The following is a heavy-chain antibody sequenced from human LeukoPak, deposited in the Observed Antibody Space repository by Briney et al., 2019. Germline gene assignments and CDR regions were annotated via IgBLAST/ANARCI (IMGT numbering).Heavy chain of an antibody. V-gene: IGHV6-1*01. J-gene: IGHJ4*02. CDR3: ARVDRAISTTGTLGD. CDR2: TYYGSKWYN. CDR1: GDSVSSNTAA. Sequence: SQTLSLTCAISGDSVSSNTAAWNWIRQSPSRGLEWLGRTYYGSKWYNDYAVSVKSRITINPDTSKNQFSLQLNSVTPEDTAVYYCARVDRAISTTGTLGDWGQGTLITVSP. D-gene: IGHD6-13*01.